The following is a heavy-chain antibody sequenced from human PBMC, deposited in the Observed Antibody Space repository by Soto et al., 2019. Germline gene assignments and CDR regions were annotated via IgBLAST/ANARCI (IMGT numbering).Heavy chain of an antibody. J-gene: IGHJ6*02. Sequence: SETLSLTCTVSGGSISSYYWTWIRQSPGKGLEWIGYIYYSGSTNYNPSLKSRVTISVDTSKNQFSLKLSSVTAADTAVYYCARDRRVPAASGMDVWGQGTTVTVSS. V-gene: IGHV4-59*01. CDR2: IYYSGST. CDR3: ARDRRVPAASGMDV. D-gene: IGHD2-2*01. CDR1: GGSISSYY.